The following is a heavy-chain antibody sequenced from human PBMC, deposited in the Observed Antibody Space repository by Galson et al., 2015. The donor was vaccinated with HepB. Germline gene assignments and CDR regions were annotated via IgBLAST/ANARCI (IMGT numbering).Heavy chain of an antibody. CDR2: ISSSGTFI. CDR1: GFTFISYN. J-gene: IGHJ1*01. D-gene: IGHD5-18*01. V-gene: IGHV3-21*01. Sequence: SLRLSCAASGFTFISYNMDWVRQAPGKGLEWVSSISSSGTFIYYADSLKGRFTVSRDNARNSLYLQMNSLRAEDTAVYYCARDSADTLVPGAKYFQHWGQGTLVTVSS. CDR3: ARDSADTLVPGAKYFQH.